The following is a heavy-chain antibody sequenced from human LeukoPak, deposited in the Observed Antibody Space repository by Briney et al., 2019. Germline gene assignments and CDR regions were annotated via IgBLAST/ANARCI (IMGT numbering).Heavy chain of an antibody. CDR2: ISGSGGST. V-gene: IGHV3-23*01. CDR1: GFTFSSYA. J-gene: IGHJ4*02. Sequence: GGSLRLSCAASGFTFSSYAMSWVRQAPGRGLEWVSAISGSGGSTYYADSVKGRFTISRDNSKNTLYLQMNSLRAEDTAVYYCARGREYSYGASSDFDYWGKETLVTVSS. D-gene: IGHD5-18*01. CDR3: ARGREYSYGASSDFDY.